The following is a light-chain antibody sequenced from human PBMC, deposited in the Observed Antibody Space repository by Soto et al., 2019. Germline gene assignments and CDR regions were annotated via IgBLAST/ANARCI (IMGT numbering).Light chain of an antibody. CDR3: QQYQTYAT. J-gene: IGKJ5*01. CDR2: AAS. Sequence: DIQMTQSPSSLSASVGDIVTITCRASQSISSYLNWYQQKPGKAPKLLIYAASSLQSGVPSRFSGSGSGTEFTLTISSLQPDDFATYYCQQYQTYATFGQGTRLEI. V-gene: IGKV1-39*01. CDR1: QSISSY.